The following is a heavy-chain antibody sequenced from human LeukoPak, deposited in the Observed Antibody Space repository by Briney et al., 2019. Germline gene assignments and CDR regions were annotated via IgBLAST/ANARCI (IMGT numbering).Heavy chain of an antibody. CDR3: ARDLRMVTAPRVSYNWFDP. CDR1: GFTFSSYE. Sequence: GGSLRLSCAASGFTFSSYEMNWVRQAPGKGLEWVSYISSSGSTIYYADSVKGRFTISRDNAKNSLYLQMNSLRAEDTAVYYCARDLRMVTAPRVSYNWFDPWGQGTLVTVSS. D-gene: IGHD2-21*02. CDR2: ISSSGSTI. V-gene: IGHV3-48*03. J-gene: IGHJ5*02.